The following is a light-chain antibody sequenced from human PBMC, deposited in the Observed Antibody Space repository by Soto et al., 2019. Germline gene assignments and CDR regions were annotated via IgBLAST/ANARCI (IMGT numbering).Light chain of an antibody. CDR2: DAS. J-gene: IGKJ4*02. CDR1: QSIRTN. Sequence: EIMMTQSPATVSVSPGERATLSCRASQSIRTNVAWYQQKPGQALRLLIYDASTRATGLSSRFSGSGSGTEFTRTSSSLQSEDVAIYYCQPYNDWPPLTCGGGTRLEI. CDR3: QPYNDWPPLT. V-gene: IGKV3-15*01.